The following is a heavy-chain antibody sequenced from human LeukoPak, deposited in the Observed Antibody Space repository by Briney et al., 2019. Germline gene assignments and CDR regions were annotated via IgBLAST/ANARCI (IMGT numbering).Heavy chain of an antibody. CDR3: SREPRVRFLEWPLDY. CDR1: GGTFSSYA. Sequence: SVKVSCKASGGTFSSYAISWVRQAPGQGLEWMGRIIPIFGTANYAQKFQGRVTITTDESTSTAYMELSSLRSEDTAVYYCSREPRVRFLEWPLDYWGQGTLVTVSS. D-gene: IGHD3-3*01. J-gene: IGHJ4*02. CDR2: IIPIFGTA. V-gene: IGHV1-69*05.